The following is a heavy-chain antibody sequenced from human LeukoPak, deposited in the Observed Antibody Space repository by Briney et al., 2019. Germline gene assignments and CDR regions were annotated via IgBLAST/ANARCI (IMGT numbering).Heavy chain of an antibody. J-gene: IGHJ3*02. V-gene: IGHV3-33*06. Sequence: GGSLRLSXATSGFTFSSYGMHWVRQAPGKGLEWVAVIWSDGRNRFYVDAVKGRFTFSRDNSKNTLSLQMNSLRAEETAVYYCAKERGPFDAFDIWGQGTMVTVSS. CDR3: AKERGPFDAFDI. CDR1: GFTFSSYG. CDR2: IWSDGRNR.